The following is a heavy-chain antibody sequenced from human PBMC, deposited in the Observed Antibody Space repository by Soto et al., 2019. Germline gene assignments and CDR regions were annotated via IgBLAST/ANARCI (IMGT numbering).Heavy chain of an antibody. CDR3: ALTPYSRSQRWLSYFQH. CDR2: IIPILGIA. V-gene: IGHV1-69*02. CDR1: GGTFSSYT. J-gene: IGHJ1*01. Sequence: QVQLVQSGAEVKKPGSSVKVSCKASGGTFSSYTISWVRQAPGQGLEWMGRIIPILGIANFAQKFQGRVTITADKSTNTAYMELSSLRSEDTAVYYCALTPYSRSQRWLSYFQHWGQGTLVTVSS. D-gene: IGHD6-13*01.